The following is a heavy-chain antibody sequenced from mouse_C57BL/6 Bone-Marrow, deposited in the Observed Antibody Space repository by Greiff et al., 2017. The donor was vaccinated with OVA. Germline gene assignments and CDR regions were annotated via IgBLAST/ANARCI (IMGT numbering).Heavy chain of an antibody. Sequence: EVQVVESGGGLVQPGGSLKLSCAASGFTFSDYGMAWVRQAPRKGPEWVAFISNLAYSIYYADTVTGRFTISRENAKNTLYLEMSSLRSEDTAMYYCARLSHYYGSPWFAYWGQGTLVTVSA. J-gene: IGHJ3*01. CDR2: ISNLAYSI. V-gene: IGHV5-15*01. CDR1: GFTFSDYG. D-gene: IGHD1-1*01. CDR3: ARLSHYYGSPWFAY.